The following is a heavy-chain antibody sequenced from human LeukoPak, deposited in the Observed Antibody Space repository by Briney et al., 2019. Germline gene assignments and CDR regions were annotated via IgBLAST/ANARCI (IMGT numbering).Heavy chain of an antibody. CDR3: ARDRSRGHNWFDP. D-gene: IGHD3-10*01. V-gene: IGHV7-4-1*02. J-gene: IGHJ5*02. Sequence: ASVKVSCKASGYTFTGYYMHWVRQAPGQGLEWMGWINTNTGNPTYAQGFTGRFVFSLDTSVSTAYLQISSLKAEDTAVYYCARDRSRGHNWFDPWGQGTLVTVSS. CDR2: INTNTGNP. CDR1: GYTFTGYY.